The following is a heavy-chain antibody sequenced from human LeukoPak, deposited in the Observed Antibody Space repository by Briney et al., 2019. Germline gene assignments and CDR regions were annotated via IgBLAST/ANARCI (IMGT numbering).Heavy chain of an antibody. CDR3: AEGAVTPYYYYYYMDV. Sequence: ASVKVSCKASGGTFSSYAISWVRQAPGQGLEWMGGIIPIFGTANYAQKFQGRVTITADESTSTAYMELSSLRSEDTAMYYCAEGAVTPYYYYYYMDVWGKGTTVIVSS. CDR2: IIPIFGTA. CDR1: GGTFSSYA. V-gene: IGHV1-69*13. D-gene: IGHD4-23*01. J-gene: IGHJ6*03.